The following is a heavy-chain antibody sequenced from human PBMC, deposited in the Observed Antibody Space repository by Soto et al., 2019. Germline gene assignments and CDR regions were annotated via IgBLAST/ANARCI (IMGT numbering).Heavy chain of an antibody. D-gene: IGHD3-3*01. CDR1: GFTFSTYA. CDR2: ISGSGDKS. Sequence: PGGSLRLSCAASGFTFSTYAMSWVRQAPGKGLEWVSGISGSGDKSFYADSVKGRFTISRDNSKSTLYLQMNSLRAEDTAVYYCAKDPLHFDFWSGLYGMDVWGQGNTVT. J-gene: IGHJ6*02. CDR3: AKDPLHFDFWSGLYGMDV. V-gene: IGHV3-23*01.